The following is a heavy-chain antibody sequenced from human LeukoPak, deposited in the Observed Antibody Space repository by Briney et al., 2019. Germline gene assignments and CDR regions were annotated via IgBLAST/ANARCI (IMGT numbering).Heavy chain of an antibody. Sequence: SETLSLTCTLSGGSISSYYWSWLRQPPGKGLAWLGYIYYSGSTNYNPSLKSRVTISVDTSKNQFSLKLSSVTAADTAVYYCARVRKYSSSWYYYYYYGMDVWGQGTTVTVSS. CDR2: IYYSGST. CDR1: GGSISSYY. J-gene: IGHJ6*02. D-gene: IGHD6-13*01. CDR3: ARVRKYSSSWYYYYYYGMDV. V-gene: IGHV4-59*12.